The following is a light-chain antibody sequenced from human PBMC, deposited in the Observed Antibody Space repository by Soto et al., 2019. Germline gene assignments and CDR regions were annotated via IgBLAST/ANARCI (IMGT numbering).Light chain of an antibody. V-gene: IGLV1-40*01. Sequence: QSVLTQPPSVSGAPGQRVTISCTGSSSNIGAYDVHWYQQLPGTTPKLLIYGNINRPSGVPDRFSGSKSGTSASLAITGVQAEDEADYYCQSYDTSLSGVLFGGGTKVTVL. CDR2: GNI. CDR1: SSNIGAYD. J-gene: IGLJ2*01. CDR3: QSYDTSLSGVL.